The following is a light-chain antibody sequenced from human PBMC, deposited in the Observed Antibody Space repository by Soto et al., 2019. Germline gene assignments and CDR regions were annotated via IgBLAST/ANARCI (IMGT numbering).Light chain of an antibody. J-gene: IGLJ1*01. CDR3: SSYTTSNTYV. CDR1: SSDVGSNNR. V-gene: IGLV2-18*02. Sequence: QSALTQPPSVSGSPGQSVDISCTGTSSDVGSNNRVSWYQQPPGSASKLIIYDVSNRPSGIPDRFSGSKSANTASLTISGLQTEDEADYYCSSYTTSNTYVFGTGTKVTVL. CDR2: DVS.